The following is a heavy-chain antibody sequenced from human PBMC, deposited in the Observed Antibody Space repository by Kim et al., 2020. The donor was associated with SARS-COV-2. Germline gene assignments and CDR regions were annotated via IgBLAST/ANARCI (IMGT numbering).Heavy chain of an antibody. V-gene: IGHV4-59*08. Sequence: SRVTISVDTSKNQFSLKLSSVTAADTAVYYCARRTLWFGELFGPYYGMDVWGQGTTVTVSS. D-gene: IGHD3-10*01. CDR3: ARRTLWFGELFGPYYGMDV. J-gene: IGHJ6*02.